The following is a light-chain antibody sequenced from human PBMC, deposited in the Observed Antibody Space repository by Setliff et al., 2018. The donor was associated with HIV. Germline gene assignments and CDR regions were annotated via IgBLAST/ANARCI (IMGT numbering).Light chain of an antibody. V-gene: IGLV1-40*01. CDR1: SSNIGAAYD. CDR2: GNI. Sequence: QSVLTQPPSVSGAPGQRVTISCTGSSSNIGAAYDVHWYRQFPGTAPTLLIYGNIYRPSGVPDRFSGSKSGTSGSLTITGLQAEDEADYYCQSYDSSLSAHVFGTGTNVTVL. CDR3: QSYDSSLSAHV. J-gene: IGLJ1*01.